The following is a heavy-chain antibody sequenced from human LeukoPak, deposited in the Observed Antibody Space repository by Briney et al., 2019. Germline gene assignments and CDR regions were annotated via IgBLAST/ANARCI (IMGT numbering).Heavy chain of an antibody. CDR1: GFPFSSHV. V-gene: IGHV3-23*01. D-gene: IGHD3-10*01. CDR2: IIGSGKTT. J-gene: IGHJ4*02. Sequence: SGGSLRLSCAASGFPFSSHVLSWVRQAPGKGLEWVSGIIGSGKTTFYANSAKGRFTISRDNSKNTLYLQMNSLRAEDTAVYYCAKDREWFGELLYYFDYWGQGTLVTVSS. CDR3: AKDREWFGELLYYFDY.